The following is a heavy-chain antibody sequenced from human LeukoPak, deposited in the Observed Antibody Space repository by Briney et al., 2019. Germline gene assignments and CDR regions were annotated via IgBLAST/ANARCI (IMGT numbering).Heavy chain of an antibody. CDR3: ARVSWSPGTSYYYMDV. Sequence: SETLSLTCIVSGGSISSYYWSWIRQPPGKGLVWIGYIYYSGSTNYNPSLKSRVTISVDTSKNQFSLKLSSVTAADTAVYYCARVSWSPGTSYYYMDVWGKGTTVTVSS. CDR1: GGSISSYY. V-gene: IGHV4-59*01. D-gene: IGHD1-1*01. CDR2: IYYSGST. J-gene: IGHJ6*03.